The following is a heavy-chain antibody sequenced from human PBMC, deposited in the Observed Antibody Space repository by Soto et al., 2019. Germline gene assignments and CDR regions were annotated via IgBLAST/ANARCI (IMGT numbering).Heavy chain of an antibody. D-gene: IGHD3-22*01. CDR3: AGLYDSSGHFNDY. Sequence: PSETLSLTCTVSGGSISSGDYYWSWIRQPPGKGLEWIGYIYYSGSTYYNPSLKSRVTISVDTSKNQFSLKLSSVTAADTAVYYCAGLYDSSGHFNDYWGQGTLVTVSS. CDR1: GGSISSGDYY. V-gene: IGHV4-30-4*01. J-gene: IGHJ4*02. CDR2: IYYSGST.